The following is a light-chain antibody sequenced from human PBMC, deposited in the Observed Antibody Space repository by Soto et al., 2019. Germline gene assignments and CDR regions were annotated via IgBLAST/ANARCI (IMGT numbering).Light chain of an antibody. CDR2: GAF. CDR3: QQYDKWPYT. Sequence: EIVLTQSPATLSVSPGERATLSCRTSQSVGSNLAWYQQKPGQAPRLLIYGAFIRAPGFPVTFRGTGSGSEFTITITSLQYEDGALYYCQQYDKWPYTFGQGTNLEIK. J-gene: IGKJ2*01. CDR1: QSVGSN. V-gene: IGKV3-15*01.